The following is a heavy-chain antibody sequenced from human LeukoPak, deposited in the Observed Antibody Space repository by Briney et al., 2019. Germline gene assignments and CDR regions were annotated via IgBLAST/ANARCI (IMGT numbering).Heavy chain of an antibody. CDR3: ARGRQLLSAFDI. D-gene: IGHD6-6*01. Sequence: PSETLSLTCAVYGGSFSGYYWSWIRQPPGKGLEWIGEINHSGSTNYNPSLKSRVTISVDTSKNQFSLKLSSVTAADTAVYYCARGRQLLSAFDIWGQGTMVTVSS. CDR2: INHSGST. J-gene: IGHJ3*02. V-gene: IGHV4-34*01. CDR1: GGSFSGYY.